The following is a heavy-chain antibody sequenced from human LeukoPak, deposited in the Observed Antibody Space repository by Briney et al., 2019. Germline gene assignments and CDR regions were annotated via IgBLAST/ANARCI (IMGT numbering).Heavy chain of an antibody. CDR3: ARVEVAAPPVYYYYMDV. J-gene: IGHJ6*03. Sequence: PGGSLRLSCAASGFTFSSYSMNWVRQAPGKGLEWASSISSSSSYIFYADSVKGRFTISRDNAKNSLYLQMNSLRAEDTAVYYCARVEVAAPPVYYYYMDVWGKGTTVTVSS. CDR2: ISSSSSYI. CDR1: GFTFSSYS. V-gene: IGHV3-21*01. D-gene: IGHD1-26*01.